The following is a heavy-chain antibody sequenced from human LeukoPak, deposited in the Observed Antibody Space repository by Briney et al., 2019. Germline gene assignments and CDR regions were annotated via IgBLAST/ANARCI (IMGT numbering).Heavy chain of an antibody. CDR2: IYYSGST. CDR1: GGSISSSSYY. CDR3: ASAKGYDYARY. V-gene: IGHV4-39*01. J-gene: IGHJ4*02. Sequence: SETLSLTCTVSGGSISSSSYYWGRIRQAPGKGLEWIGSIYYSGSTYYNPSLKSRVTISVDTSKNQFSLKLSSVTAADTAVYYCASAKGYDYARYWGQGTLVTVSS. D-gene: IGHD4-17*01.